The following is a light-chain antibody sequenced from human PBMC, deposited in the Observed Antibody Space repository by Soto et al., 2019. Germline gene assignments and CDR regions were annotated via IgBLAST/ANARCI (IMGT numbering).Light chain of an antibody. J-gene: IGKJ2*01. CDR2: RMY. CDR1: RSLVHSDGNTY. V-gene: IGKV2-24*01. CDR3: LQATLFPHT. Sequence: IVMTQTPLSSPVTLGQPASISCRSSRSLVHSDGNTYLNWLQQRPGQPPRLLIYRMYNRFSGVPDRYSGSRGGTDFTLKISMVEAEDLGVSYCLQATLFPHTFGQGTKRAIK.